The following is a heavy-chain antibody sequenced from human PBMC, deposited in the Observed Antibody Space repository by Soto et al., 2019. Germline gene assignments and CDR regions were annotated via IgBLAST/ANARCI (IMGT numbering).Heavy chain of an antibody. CDR1: GGSLSSSNW. CDR2: IYHSGST. V-gene: IGHV4-4*02. CDR3: AREFSSSSGENWFDP. Sequence: SETLSLTCAVSGGSLSSSNWWSWVRQPPGKGLEWIGEIYHSGSTNYNPSLKSRVTISVDKSKNQFYLTLSSVTAADTAVYYCAREFSSSSGENWFDPWGQGTRFTVAS. J-gene: IGHJ5*02. D-gene: IGHD6-6*01.